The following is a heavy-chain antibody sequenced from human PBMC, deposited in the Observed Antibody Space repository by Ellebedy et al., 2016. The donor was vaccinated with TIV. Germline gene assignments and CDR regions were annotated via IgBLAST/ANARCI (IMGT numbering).Heavy chain of an antibody. V-gene: IGHV1-2*02. D-gene: IGHD2-8*02. CDR1: GYTLPTFY. J-gene: IGHJ4*02. Sequence: ASVKVSXXASGYTLPTFYMHWVRQAPGQGLVWMGWIRPNSGDKGYAQQFQGRVTMTSDTSINTAYMELNRLRSDDTAVYYCTTKHCTGGNCHHPTFDYWGQGTLVTVSS. CDR3: TTKHCTGGNCHHPTFDY. CDR2: IRPNSGDK.